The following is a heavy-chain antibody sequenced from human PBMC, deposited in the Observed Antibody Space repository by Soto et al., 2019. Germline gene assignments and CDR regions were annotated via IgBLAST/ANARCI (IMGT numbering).Heavy chain of an antibody. CDR3: ARHQTYGDYPPWYFDL. D-gene: IGHD4-17*01. CDR1: GGSISSSSYY. V-gene: IGHV4-39*01. Sequence: QLQLQESGPGLVKPSETLSLTCTVSGGSISSSSYYWGWIRQPPGKGLEWIGSIYYSGSTYYNPSLKSRVTISVDTSKNQFSLKLSSVTAADTAVCYCARHQTYGDYPPWYFDLWGRGTLVTVSS. CDR2: IYYSGST. J-gene: IGHJ2*01.